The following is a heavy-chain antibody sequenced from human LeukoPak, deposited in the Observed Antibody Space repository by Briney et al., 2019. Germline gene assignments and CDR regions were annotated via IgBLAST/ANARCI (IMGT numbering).Heavy chain of an antibody. CDR1: GDSISRSSYY. CDR3: ARHFDRTNFDY. CDR2: IYYSGST. V-gene: IGHV4-39*01. J-gene: IGHJ4*02. D-gene: IGHD3-9*01. Sequence: SETLSLTCTVSGDSISRSSYYWGWIRQPPGKGLEWIGSIYYSGSTHYNPSLKSRVTISVDTSKNQFSLKLSSVTAADTAVYYCARHFDRTNFDYWGQGTLVTVSS.